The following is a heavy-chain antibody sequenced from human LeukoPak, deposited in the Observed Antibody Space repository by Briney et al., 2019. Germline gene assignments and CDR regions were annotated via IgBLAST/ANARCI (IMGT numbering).Heavy chain of an antibody. V-gene: IGHV1-2*02. J-gene: IGHJ6*03. CDR3: ARDPPATVTNYYYYYMDV. CDR1: GYTFTGYY. CDR2: INPNSGGT. D-gene: IGHD4-17*01. Sequence: GASVKVSCKASGYTFTGYYMHWVRQAPGQGLEWMGWINPNSGGTNYAQKLQGRVTMTTDTSTSTAYMELRSLRSDDTAVYYCARDPPATVTNYYYYYMDVWGKGTTVTVSS.